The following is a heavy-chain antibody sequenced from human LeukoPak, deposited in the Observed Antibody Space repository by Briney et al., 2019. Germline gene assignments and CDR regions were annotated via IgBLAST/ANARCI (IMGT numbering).Heavy chain of an antibody. V-gene: IGHV5-51*01. J-gene: IGHJ4*02. CDR2: IYPGDSDT. CDR1: GSCFTNYW. CDR3: ARRASATEDLDY. Sequence: GESLKISCKGSGSCFTNYWIACGGQMPGKGLEWMGIIYPGDSDTRYSPSFQGQATISADKSISTAYLHWGSLKASDTAMYYCARRASATEDLDYSGEGTLVTVSS.